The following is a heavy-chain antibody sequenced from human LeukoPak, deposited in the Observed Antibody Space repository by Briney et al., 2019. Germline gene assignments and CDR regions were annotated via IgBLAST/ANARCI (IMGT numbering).Heavy chain of an antibody. D-gene: IGHD2-2*01. CDR1: GHTFTSYG. CDR2: ISTYNGNT. Sequence: ASVKVSCKASGHTFTSYGISWVRQAPGQGLEWMGWISTYNGNTNYAQKLQGRVTMTTDTSTSTAYMELRSLRSDDTAVYYCAREGAHCSSTSCQRAFDIWGQGTMVTVSS. V-gene: IGHV1-18*01. J-gene: IGHJ3*02. CDR3: AREGAHCSSTSCQRAFDI.